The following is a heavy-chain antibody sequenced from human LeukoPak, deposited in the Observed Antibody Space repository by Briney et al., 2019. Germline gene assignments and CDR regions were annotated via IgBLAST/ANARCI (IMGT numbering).Heavy chain of an antibody. V-gene: IGHV3-23*01. CDR1: GFTFSSYA. Sequence: GGSLRLACAASGFTFSSYAMSWVRQASGKGLEWVSAISGSGGSTYYADSVKGRFTISRDNSKNTLYLQMNSLRAEDTAVYYCAKDAPVNIVVVPAANSWGQGTLVTVPS. J-gene: IGHJ4*02. CDR2: ISGSGGST. D-gene: IGHD2-2*01. CDR3: AKDAPVNIVVVPAANS.